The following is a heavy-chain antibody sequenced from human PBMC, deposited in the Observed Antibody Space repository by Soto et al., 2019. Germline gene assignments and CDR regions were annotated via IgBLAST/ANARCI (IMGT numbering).Heavy chain of an antibody. V-gene: IGHV3-48*03. CDR2: ISSSGSTI. D-gene: IGHD3-10*01. CDR1: GFTFSSYE. J-gene: IGHJ6*02. CDR3: ASSIRGVIITGYGMDV. Sequence: PGGSLRLSCAASGFTFSSYELNWVRQAPGKGLEWVSYISSSGSTIYYADSVKGRFTISRDNAKISLYLQMNSLRAEDTAVYYCASSIRGVIITGYGMDVWGQGTTVTVSS.